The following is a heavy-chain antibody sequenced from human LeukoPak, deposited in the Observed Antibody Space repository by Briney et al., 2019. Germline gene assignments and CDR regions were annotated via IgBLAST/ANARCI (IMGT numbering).Heavy chain of an antibody. CDR2: INHSGST. J-gene: IGHJ3*02. D-gene: IGHD3-22*01. CDR1: GGSFSDYY. V-gene: IGHV4-34*01. CDR3: ARHRQRSSGYFGSGHDGFDI. Sequence: SETLSLTCAVYGGSFSDYYWTWIRQPPGKGLEWIGEINHSGSTNYSPSLKSQVTISVDTSKNQFSLDLTSVTAADTAMYYCARHRQRSSGYFGSGHDGFDIWGQGTMVTVSS.